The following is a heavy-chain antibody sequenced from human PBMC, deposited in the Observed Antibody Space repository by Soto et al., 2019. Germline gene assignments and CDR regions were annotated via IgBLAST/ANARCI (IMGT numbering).Heavy chain of an antibody. J-gene: IGHJ4*02. V-gene: IGHV3-23*01. CDR3: AKKMWLLNVPFDY. CDR1: GFTFSSYT. Sequence: EVQLLESGGGLLQPGGSQRLSCAASGFTFSSYTIRWVRQAPGRGLEWVSAISGSGGTTYYADSVKGRFTISRDNSKNTLYLQMNSLRAEDTAVYYCAKKMWLLNVPFDYWGQGTLGTVSS. D-gene: IGHD3-22*01. CDR2: ISGSGGTT.